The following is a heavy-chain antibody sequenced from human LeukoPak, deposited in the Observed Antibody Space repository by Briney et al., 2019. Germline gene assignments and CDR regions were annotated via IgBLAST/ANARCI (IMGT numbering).Heavy chain of an antibody. J-gene: IGHJ4*02. D-gene: IGHD3-16*01. Sequence: GGTLRLSCATSGFAFSSDWMHWVRQAPGKGLVWVSRINSDGSDTTYADSVKGRFTISRDNAKNTLFLHMNSLRAEDTAVYYCARDLVYYWGQGTQVTVSS. CDR3: ARDLVYY. V-gene: IGHV3-74*03. CDR2: INSDGSDT. CDR1: GFAFSSDW.